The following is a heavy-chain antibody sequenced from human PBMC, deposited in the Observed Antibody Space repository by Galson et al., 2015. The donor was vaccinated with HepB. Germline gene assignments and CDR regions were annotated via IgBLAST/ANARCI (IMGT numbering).Heavy chain of an antibody. D-gene: IGHD3-10*01. Sequence: SVKVSCKASGGTFSSYAISWVRQAPGQGLEWMGGIIPIFGIANYAQKFQGRVTITADKSTSTAYMELSSLRSEDTAVYYCARGGLYGSGSYEGGYYYYYGMDVWGQGTTVTVSS. V-gene: IGHV1-69*10. CDR1: GGTFSSYA. J-gene: IGHJ6*02. CDR3: ARGGLYGSGSYEGGYYYYYGMDV. CDR2: IIPIFGIA.